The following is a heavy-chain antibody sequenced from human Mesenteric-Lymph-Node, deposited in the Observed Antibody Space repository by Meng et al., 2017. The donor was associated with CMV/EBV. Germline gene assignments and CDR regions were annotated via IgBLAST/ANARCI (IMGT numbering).Heavy chain of an antibody. D-gene: IGHD1-7*01. CDR1: GDSVSSNSAA. CDR3: ARDPRWNSYCYYGMDV. CDR2: TYYRSKWYN. V-gene: IGHV6-1*01. J-gene: IGHJ6*02. Sequence: SETLSLTCAISGDSVSSNSAAWNWIRQSPSRGLEWLGRTYYRSKWYNDYAVSVKSRITINPDTSKNQFSLQLNSVTPEDTAVYYCARDPRWNSYCYYGMDVWGQGTTVTVSS.